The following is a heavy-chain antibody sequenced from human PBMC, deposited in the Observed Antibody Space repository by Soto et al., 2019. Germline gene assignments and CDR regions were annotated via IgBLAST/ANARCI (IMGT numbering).Heavy chain of an antibody. CDR1: GGTFSSYA. V-gene: IGHV1-69*13. Sequence: ASVKVSCKASGGTFSSYAISWVRQAPGQGLEWMGGIIPIFGTANYAQKFQGRVTITADESTSTAYMELSSLRSEDTAVYYCARGEGYYYDSSGYPGAFDIWGQGTMVTVSS. CDR2: IIPIFGTA. CDR3: ARGEGYYYDSSGYPGAFDI. D-gene: IGHD3-22*01. J-gene: IGHJ3*02.